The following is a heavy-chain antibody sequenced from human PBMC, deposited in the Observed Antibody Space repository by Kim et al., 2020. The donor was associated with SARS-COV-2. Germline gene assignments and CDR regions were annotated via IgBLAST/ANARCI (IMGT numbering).Heavy chain of an antibody. Sequence: ASVKVSCKASGDTFTSYDINWVRQATGQGLEWMGWMNPNSGHTGYAQKFQGRVTMTRNTSISTAYMELSSLRSEDTAVYYCARGPLLSVGAAPFDYWGQGSLVTVSS. V-gene: IGHV1-8*01. CDR3: ARGPLLSVGAAPFDY. CDR1: GDTFTSYD. J-gene: IGHJ4*02. D-gene: IGHD1-26*01. CDR2: MNPNSGHT.